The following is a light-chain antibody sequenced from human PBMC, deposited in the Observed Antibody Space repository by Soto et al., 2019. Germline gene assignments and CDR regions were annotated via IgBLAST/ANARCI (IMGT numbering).Light chain of an antibody. V-gene: IGKV3-20*01. J-gene: IGKJ5*01. CDR1: HSIRSNY. Sequence: EIVLTQSPGTLSLSPGEGATLSCRATHSIRSNYLAWYQQKPGQAPRLLIYGSSRRATGIPAKFSGSGSGTDFTLTISRLEPEDFAVYYCQQYDYPFPITFGQGTRLEMK. CDR2: GSS. CDR3: QQYDYPFPIT.